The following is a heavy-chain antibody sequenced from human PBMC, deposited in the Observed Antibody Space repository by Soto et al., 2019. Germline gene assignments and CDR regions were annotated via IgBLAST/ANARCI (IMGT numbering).Heavy chain of an antibody. CDR2: IYWDDDK. CDR3: ARGGCTTYYSAVFDY. V-gene: IGHV2-5*02. CDR1: GFSLSTSGVG. J-gene: IGHJ4*02. Sequence: QITLKESGPTLVKPTQTLRLTCTFSGFSLSTSGVGVGWIRQPPGKALEWLALIYWDDDKRYRPSLKSRLTITKDTTKNQVVVTLTKLDTVDTATYFCARGGCTTYYSAVFDYWGQGTLVTVSS. D-gene: IGHD3-10*01.